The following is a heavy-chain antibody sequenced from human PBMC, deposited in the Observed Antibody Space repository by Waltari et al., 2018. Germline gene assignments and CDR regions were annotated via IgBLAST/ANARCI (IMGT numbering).Heavy chain of an antibody. Sequence: EVQLVQSGAEVKKPGESLKISCKGSGYSFTSYWVDWVRQMPGKGLEWMGIIYPGDSETTYSPSLQGQVTISADKSISTAYLQWSSLKASDTAIYYCARTSGVYGMDVWGQGTTVTVSS. D-gene: IGHD3-10*01. CDR1: GYSFTSYW. CDR2: IYPGDSET. J-gene: IGHJ6*02. V-gene: IGHV5-51*01. CDR3: ARTSGVYGMDV.